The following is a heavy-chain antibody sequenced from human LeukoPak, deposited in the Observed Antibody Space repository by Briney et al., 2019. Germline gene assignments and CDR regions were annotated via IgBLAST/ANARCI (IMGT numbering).Heavy chain of an antibody. Sequence: GGSLRLSCAASGFTFDDYAMHWVRQAPGKGLEWVSGISWNSGSIGYADSVKGRFTISRDNAKNSLYLQMNSLRAEDTALYYCAKAGTYYYGSGNPNYFDYWGQGTLVTVSS. CDR1: GFTFDDYA. D-gene: IGHD3-10*01. J-gene: IGHJ4*02. CDR3: AKAGTYYYGSGNPNYFDY. CDR2: ISWNSGSI. V-gene: IGHV3-9*01.